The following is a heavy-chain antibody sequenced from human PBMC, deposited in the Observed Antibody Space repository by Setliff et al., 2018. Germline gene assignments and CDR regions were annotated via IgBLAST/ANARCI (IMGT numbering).Heavy chain of an antibody. Sequence: ASVKVSCKASGHTFTNYGITWVRQAPGQGLEWMGWISAYDGNTKFAQNIQGRVTLTTDTPTSTAYMELRSLRSDDTAVYYCARSPPNRGSGSGWYGDFWGQGTLVTVSS. CDR3: ARSPPNRGSGSGWYGDF. CDR1: GHTFTNYG. J-gene: IGHJ4*02. V-gene: IGHV1-18*01. CDR2: ISAYDGNT. D-gene: IGHD6-19*01.